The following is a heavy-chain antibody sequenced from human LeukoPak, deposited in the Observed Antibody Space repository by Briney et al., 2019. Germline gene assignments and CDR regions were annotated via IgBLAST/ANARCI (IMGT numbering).Heavy chain of an antibody. D-gene: IGHD3-10*01. V-gene: IGHV3-21*01. CDR1: GFTFITYS. CDR3: ARALFAGAFYGMDV. Sequence: GGSLRLSCAASGFTFITYSMNWVRQAPGKGLEWVSSISSSSSYIYYADSVKGRFTISRDNAKNSLYLQMNSLRAEDTAVYYCARALFAGAFYGMDVWGQGTTVTVSS. CDR2: ISSSSSYI. J-gene: IGHJ6*02.